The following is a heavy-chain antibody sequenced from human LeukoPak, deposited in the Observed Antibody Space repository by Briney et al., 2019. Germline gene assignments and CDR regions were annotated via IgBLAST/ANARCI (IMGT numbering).Heavy chain of an antibody. J-gene: IGHJ4*02. CDR3: ARDPNNYGRLDY. V-gene: IGHV3-11*01. Sequence: PGGSLRLSCAASGFTFRDYYMSWIRQAPGKGLEWISYISMSGSVIQYSDSVKGRFTTSRDNARNSLYLQMNSLRAEDTAVYYCARDPNNYGRLDYWGQGTLVAVSS. D-gene: IGHD3-16*01. CDR2: ISMSGSVI. CDR1: GFTFRDYY.